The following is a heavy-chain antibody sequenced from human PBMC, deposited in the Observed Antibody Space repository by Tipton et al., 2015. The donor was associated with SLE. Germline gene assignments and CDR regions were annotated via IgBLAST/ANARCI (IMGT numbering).Heavy chain of an antibody. Sequence: SLRLSCAASGFTFSSYSMNWVRQAPGKGLEWVSSISSSSSYIYYADSVKGRFTISRDNAKNSLYLQMNSLRAEDTAVYYCVILPADSGYDLADYWGQGTLVTVSS. CDR3: VILPADSGYDLADY. CDR2: ISSSSSYI. D-gene: IGHD5-12*01. V-gene: IGHV3-21*01. CDR1: GFTFSSYS. J-gene: IGHJ4*02.